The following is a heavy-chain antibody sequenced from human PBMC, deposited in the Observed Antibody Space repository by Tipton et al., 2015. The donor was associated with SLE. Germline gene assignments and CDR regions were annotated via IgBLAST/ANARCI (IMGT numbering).Heavy chain of an antibody. Sequence: TLSLTCTVSGGSISSYYWSWIRQPPGKGLEWIGEINHSGSTNYNPSLKSRVTISVDTSKNQFSLKLSSVTAADTAVYYCATCIAARRGYFDYWGQGTLVTVSS. D-gene: IGHD6-6*01. V-gene: IGHV4-34*01. J-gene: IGHJ4*02. CDR1: GGSISSYY. CDR3: ATCIAARRGYFDY. CDR2: INHSGST.